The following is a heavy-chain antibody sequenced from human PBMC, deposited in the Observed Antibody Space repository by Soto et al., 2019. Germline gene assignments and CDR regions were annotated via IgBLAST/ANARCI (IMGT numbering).Heavy chain of an antibody. CDR1: GFTFTNAW. CDR2: IKSKPDRGTT. Sequence: EVQLVESGGDLVQPGGSLRLSCAASGFTFTNAWMTWVRQAPGKGLEWVGRIKSKPDRGTTDYAAPVKGRFTISRDDSKNTLFLQMNSLKTEDTAVYYCTTEDYWGQGTLVTVSS. CDR3: TTEDY. J-gene: IGHJ4*02. V-gene: IGHV3-15*01.